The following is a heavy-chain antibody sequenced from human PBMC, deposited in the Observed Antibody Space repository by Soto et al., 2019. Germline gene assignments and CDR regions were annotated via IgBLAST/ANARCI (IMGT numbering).Heavy chain of an antibody. J-gene: IGHJ4*02. CDR3: ARAHYYNRSGQPRYLDY. Sequence: PSETLSLTCTVSGGSISSGGYYWSWIRQHPGKGLEWIGYIYYSGSTYYNPSLKSRVTISVDTSKNQFSLKLSSVTAADTAVYYCARAHYYNRSGQPRYLDYWGKRTLVTVSS. CDR2: IYYSGST. V-gene: IGHV4-31*03. CDR1: GGSISSGGYY. D-gene: IGHD3-22*01.